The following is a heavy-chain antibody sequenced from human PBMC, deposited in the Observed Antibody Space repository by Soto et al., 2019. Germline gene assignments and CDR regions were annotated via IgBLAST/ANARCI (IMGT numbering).Heavy chain of an antibody. CDR1: GGCISSGGYS. D-gene: IGHD3-3*01. Sequence: PSQTLSLTCAVSGGCISSGGYSWSSIRQPPGKGLEWIGYIYHSGSTYYNPSIKSRVTISVDRSKNQFSLKLRSVTAADTAVYYCARAYVLRFLEWSSGFDPWGQGTLVTVSS. V-gene: IGHV4-30-2*01. J-gene: IGHJ5*02. CDR3: ARAYVLRFLEWSSGFDP. CDR2: IYHSGST.